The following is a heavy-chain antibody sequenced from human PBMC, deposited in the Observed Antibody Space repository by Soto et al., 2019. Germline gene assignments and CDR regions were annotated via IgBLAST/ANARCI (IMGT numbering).Heavy chain of an antibody. Sequence: GGSLRLSCAASGFTVSSTYLTWVRQAPGKGLEWVSVIYSGGSTYYADSVKGRFTISRDNSKNTLYLQMNSLRAEDTAVYYCARYYYDSSGYYYFDYWGQGTLVTVSS. CDR3: ARYYYDSSGYYYFDY. CDR2: IYSGGST. V-gene: IGHV3-53*01. J-gene: IGHJ4*02. D-gene: IGHD3-22*01. CDR1: GFTVSSTY.